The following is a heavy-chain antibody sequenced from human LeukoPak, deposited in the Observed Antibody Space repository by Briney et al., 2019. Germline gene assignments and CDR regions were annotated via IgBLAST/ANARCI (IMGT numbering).Heavy chain of an antibody. CDR2: IYTSGST. CDR3: ARRGELPYDAFDI. J-gene: IGHJ3*02. CDR1: GGSISSGSYY. Sequence: SETLSLTCTVSGGSISSGSYYWSWIRQPAGKGLEWIGRIYTSGSTNYNPSLKSRVTISVDTSKNQFSLKLSSMTAADTAVYYCARRGELPYDAFDIWGQGTMVTVSS. D-gene: IGHD1-26*01. V-gene: IGHV4-61*02.